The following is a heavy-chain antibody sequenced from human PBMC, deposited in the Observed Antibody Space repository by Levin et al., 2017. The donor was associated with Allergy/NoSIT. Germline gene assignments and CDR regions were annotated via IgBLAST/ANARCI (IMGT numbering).Heavy chain of an antibody. D-gene: IGHD3-16*01. CDR2: ISPHDGDT. V-gene: IGHV1-18*01. Sequence: ASVKVSCKASGYNFNSYGITWVRQAPGQGLEWMGWISPHDGDTDYAQNFQGRVSMTTDRSTNTAFMELRSLRSDDTAVYYCARDTAPYYYHSGGYNVWGQGTLVTVSS. CDR1: GYNFNSYG. J-gene: IGHJ4*02. CDR3: ARDTAPYYYHSGGYNV.